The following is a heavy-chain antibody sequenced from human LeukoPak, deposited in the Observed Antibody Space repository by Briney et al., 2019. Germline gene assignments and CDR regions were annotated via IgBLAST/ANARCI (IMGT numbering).Heavy chain of an antibody. CDR3: ARGVPHYGVSAFYYYDY. V-gene: IGHV4-31*03. CDR2: IYYRGST. J-gene: IGHJ4*02. D-gene: IGHD3-16*01. Sequence: SETLSLTCTVSGASISSGGIFWSWLRQHPGKGLEWLGYIYYRGSTYYNPPLRSRATISVDTSKNQFSLNLTSVTAADTAVYFCARGVPHYGVSAFYYYDYWGQGTLVSVSS. CDR1: GASISSGGIF.